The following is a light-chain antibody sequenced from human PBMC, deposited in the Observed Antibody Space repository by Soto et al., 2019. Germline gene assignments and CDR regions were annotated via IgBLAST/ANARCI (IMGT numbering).Light chain of an antibody. CDR1: RSIGNY. J-gene: IGKJ2*01. CDR2: LTS. V-gene: IGKV1-39*01. Sequence: IQMTQSPSSLSASVGDRVTITCRASRSIGNYLNWYQQKPESAPKLLIYLTSSLQSGVPSRFSGSGSGTDFTLTISSLQPEDFATYYCQQSYSTPYSFGQGTKLEIK. CDR3: QQSYSTPYS.